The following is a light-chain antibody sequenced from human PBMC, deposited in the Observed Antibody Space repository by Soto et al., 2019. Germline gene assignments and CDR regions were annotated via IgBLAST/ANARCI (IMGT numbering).Light chain of an antibody. Sequence: DIQMTQSPSTLSESLGDRVTITCRASQSISRWLAWYQHKPGKAPKLLIYKASTLKSGVPSRFSGSGSGTEFTLTISSLQPDDFATYYCQQFSLYWAFGQGTKVDIK. CDR2: KAS. J-gene: IGKJ1*01. CDR1: QSISRW. V-gene: IGKV1-5*03. CDR3: QQFSLYWA.